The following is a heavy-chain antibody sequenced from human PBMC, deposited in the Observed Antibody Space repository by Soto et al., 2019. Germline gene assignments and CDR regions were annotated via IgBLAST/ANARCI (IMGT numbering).Heavy chain of an antibody. J-gene: IGHJ6*02. V-gene: IGHV1-18*01. CDR3: ARDQSFDRSYYYGIDV. D-gene: IGHD3-10*01. CDR1: GYPFTHYG. CDR2: ISPFNGNT. Sequence: QVQLVQSGAEVKKPGASVKVSCKSSGYPFTHYGITWVRQAPGQGLEWMGWISPFNGNTNYGQTLQGRVTLTTYTSTRTVYMELRRLRSDDTAGYYCARDQSFDRSYYYGIDVWGQGTTVTVSS.